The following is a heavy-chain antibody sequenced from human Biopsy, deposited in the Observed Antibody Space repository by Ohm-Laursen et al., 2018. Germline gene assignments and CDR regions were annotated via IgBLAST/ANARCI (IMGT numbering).Heavy chain of an antibody. Sequence: SDTLSLTYTVSGDSITSYFWNWIRQAPGKGLEWIGNIYYRGNTNYSPSLKSRATISLDSSKNHFSLNLNSVTATDTAVYYCARRLPLRGFAFDVWGQGTVVTVS. CDR2: IYYRGNT. CDR1: GDSITSYF. V-gene: IGHV4-59*08. J-gene: IGHJ3*01. D-gene: IGHD3-10*01. CDR3: ARRLPLRGFAFDV.